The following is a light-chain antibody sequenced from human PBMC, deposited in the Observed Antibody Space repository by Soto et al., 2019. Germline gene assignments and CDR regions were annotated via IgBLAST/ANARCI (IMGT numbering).Light chain of an antibody. Sequence: DIQMTQSPSSLSASVGGRVTIRCRASETIKVYLNWYQHKPGKAPNLLIFGASNLEAGVPSRFRGSGSGTDFTFTISRLQPEDIATYYCQQYENLPTFGQGTRLEIK. CDR1: ETIKVY. CDR2: GAS. V-gene: IGKV1-33*01. CDR3: QQYENLPT. J-gene: IGKJ5*01.